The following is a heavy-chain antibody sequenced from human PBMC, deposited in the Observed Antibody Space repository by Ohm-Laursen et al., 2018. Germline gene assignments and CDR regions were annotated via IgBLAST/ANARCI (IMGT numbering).Heavy chain of an antibody. CDR2: ISSSGSTI. CDR1: GFTFSDYY. Sequence: SLRLSCTASGFTFSDYYMSWIRQAPGKGLEWVSYISSSGSTIYYADSVKGRFTISRDNARNTLYLQMNSLRADDTALYYCARGYCSVSGCYLGGAFDIWGQGTMVSVSS. CDR3: ARGYCSVSGCYLGGAFDI. D-gene: IGHD2-15*01. V-gene: IGHV3-11*04. J-gene: IGHJ3*02.